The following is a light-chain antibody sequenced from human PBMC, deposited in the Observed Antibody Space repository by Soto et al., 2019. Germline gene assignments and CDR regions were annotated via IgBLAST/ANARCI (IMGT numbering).Light chain of an antibody. V-gene: IGKV1-39*01. Sequence: DIQMTQSPSSLSASVGDRVTITCRASQSISTYLNWYQQKPGKAPKLLIYAASSLQSGVPSRFSGSGSGTLFTLTISSLQPEDFATYYCKQTSSTPVTFGQGTRLEIK. CDR2: AAS. J-gene: IGKJ5*01. CDR1: QSISTY. CDR3: KQTSSTPVT.